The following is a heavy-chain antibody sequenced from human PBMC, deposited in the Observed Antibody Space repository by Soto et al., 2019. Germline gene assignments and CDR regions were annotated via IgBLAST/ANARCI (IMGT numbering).Heavy chain of an antibody. V-gene: IGHV4-4*07. CDR2: IHNTEGT. CDR3: ARALSSAAGLYFDY. Sequence: SETLSLTCTVSGASISSYYWSWIRQPAGKGMEWIGRIHNTEGTNYNPSLKHRVIMSIDTSKNQFSLKLSSLTAADTAGYYCARALSSAAGLYFDYWGQGTLVTVSS. J-gene: IGHJ4*02. CDR1: GASISSYY. D-gene: IGHD6-13*01.